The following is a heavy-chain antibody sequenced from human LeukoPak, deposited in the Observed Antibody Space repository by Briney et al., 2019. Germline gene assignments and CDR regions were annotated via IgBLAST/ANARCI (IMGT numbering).Heavy chain of an antibody. Sequence: ASVKVSCKASGYTFTGYFMHWVRQAPGQGLEWMGIINPSGGSTSYAQKFQGRVTMTRDMSTSTVYMELSSLRSEDTAVYYCARTVGITGTTWFDPWGQGTLVTVSS. CDR1: GYTFTGYF. J-gene: IGHJ5*02. D-gene: IGHD1-7*01. CDR3: ARTVGITGTTWFDP. V-gene: IGHV1-46*01. CDR2: INPSGGST.